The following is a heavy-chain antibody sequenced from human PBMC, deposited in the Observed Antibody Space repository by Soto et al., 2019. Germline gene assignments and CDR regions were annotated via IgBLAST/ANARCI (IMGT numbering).Heavy chain of an antibody. CDR3: AREAYYDSSGYLDY. J-gene: IGHJ4*02. D-gene: IGHD3-22*01. CDR2: ISAYNGNT. V-gene: IGHV1-18*01. CDR1: GYTFTSYG. Sequence: ASVKVSCKASGYTFTSYGISWVRQAPGQGLEWMAWISAYNGNTYYAQNLQGRVTMATDTSTSTAYMELRSLRSDDTAVYYCAREAYYDSSGYLDYWGQGTLVTVSS.